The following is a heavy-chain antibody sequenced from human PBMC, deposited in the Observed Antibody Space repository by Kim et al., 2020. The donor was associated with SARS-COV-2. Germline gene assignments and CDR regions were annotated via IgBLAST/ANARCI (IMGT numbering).Heavy chain of an antibody. J-gene: IGHJ6*02. CDR1: GGSFSGYS. Sequence: SETLSLTCAVYGGSFSGYSWTWIRQPPGKGLEWVGGINHGGGTNYNPSLMSRGTISVDMSKNQFSLKLTSVTAADTAVYYCARYYFDTRGFRGLDVWDQGTTVTVSS. V-gene: IGHV4-34*01. CDR3: ARYYFDTRGFRGLDV. CDR2: INHGGGT. D-gene: IGHD3-22*01.